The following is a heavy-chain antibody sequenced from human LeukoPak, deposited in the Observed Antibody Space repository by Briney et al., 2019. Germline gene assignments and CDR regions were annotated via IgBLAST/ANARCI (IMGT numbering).Heavy chain of an antibody. Sequence: ASVKVSCKASGYTFTGYYMHWVRQAPGQGLEWMGWINPNSGGTNYAQKFQGRVTMTRDASTSTVYMELSSLRSEDTALYYCARGWTTVNLDFDCWGQGTLVTVSS. V-gene: IGHV1-2*02. CDR3: ARGWTTVNLDFDC. D-gene: IGHD4-4*01. CDR2: INPNSGGT. CDR1: GYTFTGYY. J-gene: IGHJ4*02.